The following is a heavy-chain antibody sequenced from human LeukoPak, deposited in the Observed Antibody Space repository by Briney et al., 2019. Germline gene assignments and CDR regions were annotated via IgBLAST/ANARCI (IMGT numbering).Heavy chain of an antibody. Sequence: PSETLSLTCTVSGASIRSSYWIWIWQSVGKGLEWIGRISTSGRTDYNPSLKSRVAMSVDKSKNQFSLKLNSVTAADTAVYYCARHVSDCSADSCYSYFDPWGQGTLVTVSS. CDR2: ISTSGRT. CDR1: GASIRSSY. J-gene: IGHJ5*02. D-gene: IGHD2-15*01. V-gene: IGHV4-4*07. CDR3: ARHVSDCSADSCYSYFDP.